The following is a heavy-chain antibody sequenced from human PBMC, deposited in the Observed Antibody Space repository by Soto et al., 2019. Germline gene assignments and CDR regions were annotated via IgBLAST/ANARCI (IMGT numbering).Heavy chain of an antibody. CDR2: INHSGST. V-gene: IGHV4-34*01. D-gene: IGHD6-19*01. J-gene: IGHJ6*02. Sequence: SETLSLTCAVYGGSFSGYYWSWIRQPPGKGLEWIGEINHSGSTNYNPSLKSRVTISVDTSKNQFSLKLSSVTAADTAVYYCARAQIIKEEQWLVPHLPPVYYYYGMDVWGQGTTVTVSS. CDR1: GGSFSGYY. CDR3: ARAQIIKEEQWLVPHLPPVYYYYGMDV.